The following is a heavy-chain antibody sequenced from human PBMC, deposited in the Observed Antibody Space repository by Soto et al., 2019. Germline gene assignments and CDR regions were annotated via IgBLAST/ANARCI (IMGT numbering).Heavy chain of an antibody. D-gene: IGHD3-9*01. V-gene: IGHV1-46*01. Sequence: ASVKVSCKTSGYSFTDYFIHWVRQAPGQGLEWMGIINPNADTTNYAQKFQGRVTITADKSTSTAYMELSSLRSEDTAVYYCARGVLTGPVDYWGQGTLVTVSS. J-gene: IGHJ4*02. CDR2: INPNADTT. CDR1: GYSFTDYF. CDR3: ARGVLTGPVDY.